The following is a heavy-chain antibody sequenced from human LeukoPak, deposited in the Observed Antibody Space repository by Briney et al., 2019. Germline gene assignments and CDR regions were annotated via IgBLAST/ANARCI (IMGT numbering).Heavy chain of an antibody. D-gene: IGHD2-8*01. CDR3: AKDLVLMVEGGFDY. Sequence: PGGSLRLSCAASGFTFSSYGMHWVRQAPGKGLEWVAFIRYDGSNKYFADSVKGRFTISRDNSKNTLYLQMNSLRAEDTAVYYCAKDLVLMVEGGFDYWGQGTLVTVSS. J-gene: IGHJ4*02. CDR1: GFTFSSYG. CDR2: IRYDGSNK. V-gene: IGHV3-30*02.